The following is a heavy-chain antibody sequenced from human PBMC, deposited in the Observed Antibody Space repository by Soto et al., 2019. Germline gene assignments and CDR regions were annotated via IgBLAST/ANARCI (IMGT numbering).Heavy chain of an antibody. CDR2: IDHSGST. V-gene: IGHV4-30-2*01. J-gene: IGHJ5*02. CDR3: ARAPGP. Sequence: QLQLQESGSGLVKPSQTLSLTCAVSGGSISSGGYSWSGIRQPPGQGLDWIEYIDHSGSTSYNPSLKSRVTLSVDRSKNQFSLKLSSVPAADAAVYSCARAPGPWGQGTLVTVSS. CDR1: GGSISSGGYS.